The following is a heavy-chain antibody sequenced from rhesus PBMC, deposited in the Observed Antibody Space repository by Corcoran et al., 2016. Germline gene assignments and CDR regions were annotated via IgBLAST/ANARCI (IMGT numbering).Heavy chain of an antibody. J-gene: IGHJ4*01. CDR2: ISGSSGRH. V-gene: IGHV4-65*01. CDR3: ARYSGSWNLDY. CDR1: GGSVSSSNW. Sequence: QVQLQESGPGLVKPSETLSLTCAVSGGSVSSSNWWSWIRQPPGKGLEWIGYISGSSGRHDYNPSLKRRVTISIDTSKNQFSLKLSSVTAADTAVYYCARYSGSWNLDYWGQGVLVTVSS. D-gene: IGHD6-25*01.